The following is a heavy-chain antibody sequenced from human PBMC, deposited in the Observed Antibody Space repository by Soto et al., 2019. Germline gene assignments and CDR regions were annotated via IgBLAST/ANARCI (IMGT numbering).Heavy chain of an antibody. Sequence: PGESLKISCQGSGYSFTSYWIGWVRQTPGKGLEWMGIIYPGDSDTRYSPSFQGQDTISADKSISTAYLQWSSLKASDTAMYYCARLYDILTGYLPDDAFDIWGQGTMVTVSS. V-gene: IGHV5-51*01. J-gene: IGHJ3*02. D-gene: IGHD3-9*01. CDR3: ARLYDILTGYLPDDAFDI. CDR2: IYPGDSDT. CDR1: GYSFTSYW.